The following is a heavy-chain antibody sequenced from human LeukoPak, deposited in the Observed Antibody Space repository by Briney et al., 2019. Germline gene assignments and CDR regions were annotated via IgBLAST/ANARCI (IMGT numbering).Heavy chain of an antibody. D-gene: IGHD2-15*01. J-gene: IGHJ6*02. CDR3: AACEVRAATTYGMDV. CDR1: GFTFSSYG. Sequence: GGSLRLSCAASGFTFSSYGMHWVRQAPGKGLEWVAVIWFDGSNKHYADSVKGRFTISRDNSRNTLYLQMNSLRAEDTAVYYCAACEVRAATTYGMDVWGQGTTVTVSS. CDR2: IWFDGSNK. V-gene: IGHV3-33*01.